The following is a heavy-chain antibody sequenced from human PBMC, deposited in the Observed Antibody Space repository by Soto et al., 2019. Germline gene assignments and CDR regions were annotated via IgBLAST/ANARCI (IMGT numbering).Heavy chain of an antibody. V-gene: IGHV1-3*01. CDR1: GYTFTSYA. D-gene: IGHD3-22*01. Sequence: ASVKVSCKASGYTFTSYAMHWVRQAPGQRLEWMGWINAGNGNTTYSQKFQGRVTITRDTSASTAYMELSSLRSEDTAVYYCARSYYDSSGYYYEGYYYYGMDVWGQGTTVTVSS. J-gene: IGHJ6*02. CDR2: INAGNGNT. CDR3: ARSYYDSSGYYYEGYYYYGMDV.